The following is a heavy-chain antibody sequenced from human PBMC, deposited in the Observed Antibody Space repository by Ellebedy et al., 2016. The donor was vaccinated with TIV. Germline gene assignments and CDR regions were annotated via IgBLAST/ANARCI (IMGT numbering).Heavy chain of an antibody. CDR1: GFTFSSHS. CDR3: ARDCGVSGADDY. D-gene: IGHD6-13*01. Sequence: GESLKISCAASGFTFSSHSLTWVRQAPGKGQEGVAYITGSSDTIYDADFVRGRFTIFRANAKNSLYLQMTSLRGEDTAVYYCARDCGVSGADDYWGQGTLVTVSS. CDR2: ITGSSDTI. J-gene: IGHJ4*02. V-gene: IGHV3-48*01.